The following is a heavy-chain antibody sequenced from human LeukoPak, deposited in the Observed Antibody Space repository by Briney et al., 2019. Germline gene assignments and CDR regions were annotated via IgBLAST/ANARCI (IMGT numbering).Heavy chain of an antibody. CDR3: ARNLYYDFWSGYYTVSWFDS. CDR2: IIPIFGTA. D-gene: IGHD3-3*01. J-gene: IGHJ5*01. V-gene: IGHV1-69*05. CDR1: GGTFSSYA. Sequence: SVKVSCKASGGTFSSYAISWVRQAPGQGLEWMGGIIPIFGTANYAQKFQGRVTITTDESTSTAYMELSSLRSEDTAVYYCARNLYYDFWSGYYTVSWFDSWGQGTLVTVSS.